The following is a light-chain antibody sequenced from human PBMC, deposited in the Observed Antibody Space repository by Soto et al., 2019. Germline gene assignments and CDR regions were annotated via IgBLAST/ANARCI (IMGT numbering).Light chain of an antibody. CDR3: QQYYNYST. V-gene: IGKV1-39*01. CDR1: QSISSY. Sequence: DIQMTQSPSSLSASVGDRVTITCRASQSISSYLNWYQQKPGKAPNLLIYTASSLESGVPSRFSGSGSGTDFTLTISSLQPEDFATYFCQQYYNYSTFGQGTKVDIK. J-gene: IGKJ1*01. CDR2: TAS.